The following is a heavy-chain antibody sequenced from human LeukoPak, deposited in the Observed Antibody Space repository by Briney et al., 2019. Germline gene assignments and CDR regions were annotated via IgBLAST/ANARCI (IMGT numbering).Heavy chain of an antibody. J-gene: IGHJ6*03. D-gene: IGHD3-22*01. Sequence: PSETLSLTCNVSGGSISSYYWSWIRQPAGEGLEWIGHLYTSGSTNYNPSLKSRVTMSVDTSENQFSLKLSSVTAADTAVYYCATFSSGFCVGYYYMDVWGKGTTVTVSS. CDR3: ATFSSGFCVGYYYMDV. V-gene: IGHV4-4*07. CDR1: GGSISSYY. CDR2: LYTSGST.